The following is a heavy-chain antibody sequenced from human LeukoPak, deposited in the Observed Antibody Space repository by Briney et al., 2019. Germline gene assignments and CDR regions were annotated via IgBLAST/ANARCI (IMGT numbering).Heavy chain of an antibody. CDR3: VKVSSTAGATYFDY. J-gene: IGHJ4*02. CDR2: ISFNGDST. V-gene: IGHV3-64D*06. D-gene: IGHD1-26*01. CDR1: GFAFSSYA. Sequence: GGSLRLSCSASGFAFSSYAMHWVRQAPGKGLEYISGISFNGDSTYHADSVKGRFTISRDNSKNTLYFQMTSLRTEDTAAYFCVKVSSTAGATYFDYWGQGTLVTVSS.